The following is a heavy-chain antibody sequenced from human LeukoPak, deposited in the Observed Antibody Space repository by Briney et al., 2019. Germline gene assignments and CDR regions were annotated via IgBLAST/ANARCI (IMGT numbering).Heavy chain of an antibody. D-gene: IGHD2-2*02. CDR2: ISGSGGST. J-gene: IGHJ4*02. CDR3: AKSLGYCSSTSCYNFVYFDY. V-gene: IGHV3-23*01. Sequence: GGSLRLSCAASGFTFSSYAMSWVRQAPGKGLEWVSAISGSGGSTYYADSVKGRFTISRDNSKNTLYLQMNSLRAEDAAVYYCAKSLGYCSSTSCYNFVYFDYWGQGTLVTVSS. CDR1: GFTFSSYA.